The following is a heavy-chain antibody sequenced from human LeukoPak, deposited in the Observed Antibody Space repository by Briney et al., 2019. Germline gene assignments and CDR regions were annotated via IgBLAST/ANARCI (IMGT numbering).Heavy chain of an antibody. CDR1: GGSISSGDYY. Sequence: SETLSLTCTVSGGSISSGDYYWSWIRQPPGKGLEWIGYIYYSGSTYYNPSLKSRVTISVDTSKNQFSLKLRSMTAADTAVYFCASPRGDDSGGYYTWYFHHWGQGILVTVSS. CDR2: IYYSGST. J-gene: IGHJ1*01. D-gene: IGHD3-22*01. CDR3: ASPRGDDSGGYYTWYFHH. V-gene: IGHV4-30-4*01.